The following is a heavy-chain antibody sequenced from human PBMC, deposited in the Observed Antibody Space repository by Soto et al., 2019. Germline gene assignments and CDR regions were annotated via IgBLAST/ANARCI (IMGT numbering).Heavy chain of an antibody. J-gene: IGHJ6*03. CDR2: RHYTGFS. CDR1: GDSVTSHY. D-gene: IGHD5-12*01. CDR3: ARATGGHDSGGNYMDV. V-gene: IGHV4-59*02. Sequence: SETQSLTCSFSGDSVTSHYLTWNRQSPEKGLEWIGYRHYTGFSHYNPSLKSRLTISVDTAKNRFTLQLTSVTVADTAVYYCARATGGHDSGGNYMDVWGTGTTVTVSS.